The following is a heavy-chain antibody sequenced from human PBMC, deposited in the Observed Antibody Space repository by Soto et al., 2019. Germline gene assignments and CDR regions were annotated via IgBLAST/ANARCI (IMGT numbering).Heavy chain of an antibody. CDR3: AAWGGLLLYDNFWSGPYDY. D-gene: IGHD3-3*01. CDR1: GYTFTTHL. CDR2: INPSSGRT. J-gene: IGHJ1*01. Sequence: GASVKVSCKPSGYTFTTHLLHWVRQSPGQGIEWMGIINPSSGRTKYAQQFQGRVTMTRDTSTSTVYMELTSLSSEDTAVYYCAAWGGLLLYDNFWSGPYDYWGQGTLVPVSS. V-gene: IGHV1-46*01.